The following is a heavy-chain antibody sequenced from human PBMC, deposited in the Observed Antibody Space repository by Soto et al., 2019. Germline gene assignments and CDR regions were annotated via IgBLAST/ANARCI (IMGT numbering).Heavy chain of an antibody. CDR1: GFTFSNAW. CDR3: TTDSYIPTITVRIDY. J-gene: IGHJ4*01. D-gene: IGHD2-21*01. CDR2: VKSKNDGGTT. Sequence: PGGSLRLSCAASGFTFSNAWINWVRQTPGRGLEWVGRVKSKNDGGTTDFAAPVKGRFAISRDDSKNMVYLEMNSLQTEDTAMYYCTTDSYIPTITVRIDYRGHGTLVTVSS. V-gene: IGHV3-15*07.